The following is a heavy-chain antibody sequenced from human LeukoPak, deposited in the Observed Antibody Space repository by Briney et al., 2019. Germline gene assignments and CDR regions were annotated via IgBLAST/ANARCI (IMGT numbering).Heavy chain of an antibody. J-gene: IGHJ3*02. CDR3: ARVVVGATHAFDI. CDR2: MNPNSGNT. CDR1: GYTFTSYY. V-gene: IGHV1-8*02. D-gene: IGHD1-26*01. Sequence: ASVKVSCKASGYTFTSYYMHWVRQATGQGLEWMGWMNPNSGNTGYAQKFQGRVTMTRNTSISTAYMELSSLRSEDTAVYYCARVVVGATHAFDIWGQGTMVTVSS.